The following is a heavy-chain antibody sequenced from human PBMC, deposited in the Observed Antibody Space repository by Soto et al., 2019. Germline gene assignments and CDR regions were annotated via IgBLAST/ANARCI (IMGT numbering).Heavy chain of an antibody. CDR2: ISSSSNSI. CDR1: GLTFSTHS. Sequence: SGGSMSLSCAAAGLTFSTHSRNWGRQAPGKGLEWVSSISSSSNSIYYADSVKGRFTISRDNAKNSLYLQMNSLRAEDTAVYYCARDDCSSTSCYYSMDVWGQGTTVTVSS. D-gene: IGHD2-2*01. CDR3: ARDDCSSTSCYYSMDV. J-gene: IGHJ6*02. V-gene: IGHV3-21*01.